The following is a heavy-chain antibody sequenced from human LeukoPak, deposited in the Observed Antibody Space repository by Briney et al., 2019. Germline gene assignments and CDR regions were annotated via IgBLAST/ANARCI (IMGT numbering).Heavy chain of an antibody. Sequence: GGSLRLSCAASGFTFSSYGMHWVRQAPGKGLGLVAVISYDGSNKYYADSAKGRFTISRDNSKNTLYLQMNSLRAEDTAVYYCAKERAAAGTSFDYWGQGTLVTVSS. J-gene: IGHJ4*02. CDR2: ISYDGSNK. CDR1: GFTFSSYG. CDR3: AKERAAAGTSFDY. D-gene: IGHD6-13*01. V-gene: IGHV3-30*18.